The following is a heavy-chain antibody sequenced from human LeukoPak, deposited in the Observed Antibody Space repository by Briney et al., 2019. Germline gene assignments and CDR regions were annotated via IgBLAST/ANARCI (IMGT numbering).Heavy chain of an antibody. D-gene: IGHD6-19*01. CDR2: FYFRGN. Sequence: PSNTLCLTVKDPRGGIRSNSWSWIRHPPGKGLEWIGYFYFRGNDYNPSLRSRVTISEDTSKSQLSLKLSSVTAADTAVYYCARHPRDNAGWYEFWGQGVLVTVSS. J-gene: IGHJ4*02. CDR3: ARHPRDNAGWYEF. V-gene: IGHV4-59*08. CDR1: RGGIRSNS.